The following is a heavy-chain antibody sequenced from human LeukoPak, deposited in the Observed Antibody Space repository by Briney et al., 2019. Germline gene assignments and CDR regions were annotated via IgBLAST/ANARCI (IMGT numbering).Heavy chain of an antibody. J-gene: IGHJ4*02. CDR2: IIPIFGTA. CDR1: GSTFTTYA. V-gene: IGHV1-69*01. D-gene: IGHD2-21*01. Sequence: EASVKVSCKASGSTFTTYAITWVRQAPGQGLEWMGGIIPIFGTANYAQKFQGRVTITADESTSTAYMELSSLRSEDTAVYYCARGGVAIAISYYFDYWGQGTLVTVSS. CDR3: ARGGVAIAISYYFDY.